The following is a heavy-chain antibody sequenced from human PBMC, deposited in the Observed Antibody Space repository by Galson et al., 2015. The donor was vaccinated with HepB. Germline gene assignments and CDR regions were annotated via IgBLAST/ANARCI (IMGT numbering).Heavy chain of an antibody. CDR1: GDSVSSNSAA. J-gene: IGHJ3*02. CDR3: ARGAVYDFDT. Sequence: CAIPGDSVSSNSAAWNWIRRSPSRGLEWLGRTYYRSKWNNDYAVSVKSRIIINPDTSKNQFSLQLSSVTPEDTAIYYCARGAVYDFDTWGQGTMVTVSS. V-gene: IGHV6-1*01. D-gene: IGHD6-19*01. CDR2: TYYRSKWNN.